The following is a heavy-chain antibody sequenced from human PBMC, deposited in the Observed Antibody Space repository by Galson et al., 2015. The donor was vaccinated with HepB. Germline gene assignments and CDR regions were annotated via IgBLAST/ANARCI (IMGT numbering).Heavy chain of an antibody. D-gene: IGHD5-24*01. CDR3: ARERWLQLGTGYYYYYGMDV. CDR2: ISYDGSNK. V-gene: IGHV3-30-3*01. J-gene: IGHJ6*02. Sequence: SLRLSCAASGFTFSSYAMHWVRQAPGKGLEWVAVISYDGSNKYYADSVKGRFTISRDNSKNTLYLQMNSLRAEDTAVYYCARERWLQLGTGYYYYYGMDVWGQGTTVTVSS. CDR1: GFTFSSYA.